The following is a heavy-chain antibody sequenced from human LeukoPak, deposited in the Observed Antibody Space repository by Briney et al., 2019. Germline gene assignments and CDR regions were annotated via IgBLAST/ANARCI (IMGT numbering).Heavy chain of an antibody. J-gene: IGHJ4*02. CDR1: GYTFTGYY. CDR3: ARAHSAGYSYGYLPSSVDY. V-gene: IGHV1-2*02. CDR2: INPNSGGT. Sequence: ASVKVSCKASGYTFTGYYMHWVRQAPGQGLEWMGWINPNSGGTNYAQKFQGRVTMTRNTSISTAYMELSSLRSEDTAVYYCARAHSAGYSYGYLPSSVDYWGQGTLVTVSS. D-gene: IGHD5-18*01.